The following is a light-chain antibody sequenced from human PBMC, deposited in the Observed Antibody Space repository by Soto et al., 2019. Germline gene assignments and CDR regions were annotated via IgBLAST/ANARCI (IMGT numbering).Light chain of an antibody. J-gene: IGKJ2*01. CDR1: QNIDTY. CDR2: KAS. Sequence: DIQMTQSPSSLSASVGDRVTITCRASQNIDTYLNWYQQKPGTAPQLLIYKASTLESGVPSRFSGSGSGTEFTLTISSLQPDDFATYYCQQYNTYSYTFGQGTKVDIK. CDR3: QQYNTYSYT. V-gene: IGKV1-5*03.